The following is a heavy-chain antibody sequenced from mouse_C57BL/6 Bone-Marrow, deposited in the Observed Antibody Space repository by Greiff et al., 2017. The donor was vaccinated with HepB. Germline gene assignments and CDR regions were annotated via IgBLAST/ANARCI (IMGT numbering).Heavy chain of an antibody. CDR1: GFTFSDYG. J-gene: IGHJ4*01. CDR3: ATYSNYDYYAMDY. V-gene: IGHV5-17*01. D-gene: IGHD2-5*01. CDR2: ISSGSSTI. Sequence: EVKVVESGGGLVKPGGSLKLSCAASGFTFSDYGMHWVRQAPEKGLEWVAYISSGSSTIYYADTVKGRFTISRDNAKNTLFLQMTSLRSEDTAMYYCATYSNYDYYAMDYWGQGTSVTVSS.